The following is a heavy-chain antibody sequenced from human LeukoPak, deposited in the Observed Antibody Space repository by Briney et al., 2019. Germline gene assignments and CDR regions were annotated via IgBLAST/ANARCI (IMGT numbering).Heavy chain of an antibody. J-gene: IGHJ6*02. D-gene: IGHD2-21*02. CDR2: INSDGSST. V-gene: IGHV3-74*01. CDR3: ASVVVTAPGYYYYGMDV. Sequence: GRSLRLSCAASGFTFSSYGMHWVRQAPGKGLVWVSRINSDGSSTSYADSVKGRFTISRDNAKNTLYLQMNSLKAEDTAVYYCASVVVTAPGYYYYGMDVWGQGTTVTVSS. CDR1: GFTFSSYG.